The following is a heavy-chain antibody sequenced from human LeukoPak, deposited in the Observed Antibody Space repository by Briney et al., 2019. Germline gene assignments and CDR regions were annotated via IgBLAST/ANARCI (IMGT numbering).Heavy chain of an antibody. D-gene: IGHD2-2*01. V-gene: IGHV4-59*08. CDR3: ARTPLKGYCSSTSCHPFSFDY. Sequence: SETLSLTCTVSGGSISSYYWSWIRQPPGKGLEWIGYIYYSGSTNYNPSLKSRVTISVDTSKNQFSLKVRSVTAAHTAVYYCARTPLKGYCSSTSCHPFSFDYWGQGTLVTVSS. CDR2: IYYSGST. J-gene: IGHJ4*02. CDR1: GGSISSYY.